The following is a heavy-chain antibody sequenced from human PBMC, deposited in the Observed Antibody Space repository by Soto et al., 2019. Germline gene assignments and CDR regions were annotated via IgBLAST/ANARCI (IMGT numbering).Heavy chain of an antibody. J-gene: IGHJ6*02. D-gene: IGHD3-3*01. CDR2: ISSSSSTI. Sequence: GGSLRLSCAASGFTFSSYSMNWVRQAPGKGLEWVSYISSSSSTIYYADSVKGRFTISRDNAKNSLYLQMNSLRDEDTAVYYCARDPTSDFWSGYYRYYYGMDVWGQGTTVTVSS. V-gene: IGHV3-48*02. CDR1: GFTFSSYS. CDR3: ARDPTSDFWSGYYRYYYGMDV.